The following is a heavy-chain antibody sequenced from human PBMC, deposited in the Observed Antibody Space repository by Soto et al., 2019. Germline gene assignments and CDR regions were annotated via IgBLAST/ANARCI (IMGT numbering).Heavy chain of an antibody. V-gene: IGHV3-30*03. CDR3: ARVAYCSSTSCYRRGNDY. CDR1: GFTFSSYG. CDR2: ISYDGSNK. Sequence: GGSLRLSCAASGFTFSSYGMHWVRQAPGKGLEWVAVISYDGSNKYYADSVKGRFTISRDNSKNTLYLQMNSLRAEDTAVYYCARVAYCSSTSCYRRGNDYWGQGTLVTVSS. D-gene: IGHD2-2*01. J-gene: IGHJ4*02.